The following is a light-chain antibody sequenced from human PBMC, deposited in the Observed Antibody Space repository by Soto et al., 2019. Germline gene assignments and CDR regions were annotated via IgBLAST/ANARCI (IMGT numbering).Light chain of an antibody. CDR2: WSS. J-gene: IGKJ2*01. CDR1: QSVLYSSNNENY. CDR3: QQYYTTPHT. Sequence: DIVMTQSPDSLAVSLGERATINCKSSQSVLYSSNNENYLAWYQQKPGQPPKLLIYWSSTRESGVPDRFSGSGSGKDFTLTISSLQAEDVAVYYCQQYYTTPHTFGQGTKLEIK. V-gene: IGKV4-1*01.